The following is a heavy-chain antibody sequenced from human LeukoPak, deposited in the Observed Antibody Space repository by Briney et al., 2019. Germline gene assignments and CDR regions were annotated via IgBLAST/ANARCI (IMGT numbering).Heavy chain of an antibody. CDR3: ARIRGYSYGYRFDY. CDR1: GGSFSGYY. J-gene: IGHJ4*02. Sequence: SETLSLTCAVYGGSFSGYYWSWIRQPPGKGLEGIGEINHSGSTNYNPSLKSRVTISVDTSKNQFSLKLSSVTAADTAVYYCARIRGYSYGYRFDYWGQGTLVTVSS. V-gene: IGHV4-34*01. D-gene: IGHD5-18*01. CDR2: INHSGST.